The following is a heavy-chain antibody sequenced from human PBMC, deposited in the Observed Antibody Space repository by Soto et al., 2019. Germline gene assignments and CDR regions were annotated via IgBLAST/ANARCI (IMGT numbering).Heavy chain of an antibody. D-gene: IGHD3-16*01. CDR1: GYTFTGYY. Sequence: ASVKVSCKASGYTFTGYYMHWVRQAPGQGLEWMGWINPNSGGTNYAQKFQGWVTMTRDTSISTAYMELSRLRSDDTAVYCCARMRRGTVWGNDAFDIWGQGTMVTVSS. V-gene: IGHV1-2*04. CDR2: INPNSGGT. J-gene: IGHJ3*02. CDR3: ARMRRGTVWGNDAFDI.